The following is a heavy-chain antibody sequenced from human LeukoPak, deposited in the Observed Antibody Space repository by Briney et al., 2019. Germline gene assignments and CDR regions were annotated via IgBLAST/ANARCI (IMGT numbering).Heavy chain of an antibody. CDR2: ISSSSSYI. Sequence: GGSLRLSCAVSGFTFSNYWMSWVRQAPGKGLEWVSSISSSSSYIYYADSVKGRFTISRDNAKNSLYLQMNSLRAEDTAVYYCASALEGTIFGVAPDYWGQGTLVTVSS. CDR3: ASALEGTIFGVAPDY. D-gene: IGHD3-3*01. CDR1: GFTFSNYW. J-gene: IGHJ4*02. V-gene: IGHV3-21*01.